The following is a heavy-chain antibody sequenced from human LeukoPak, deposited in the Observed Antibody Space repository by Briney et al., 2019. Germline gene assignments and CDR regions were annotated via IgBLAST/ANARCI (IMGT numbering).Heavy chain of an antibody. Sequence: ASVKVSCKASGYTFTSYYMHWVRQAPGQGLEWMGIINPSGGSTSYAQKFQGRVTMTEDTSTDTAYMELSSLRSEDTAVYYCATVLEKWELLSTYFDYWGQGTLVTVSS. CDR3: ATVLEKWELLSTYFDY. D-gene: IGHD1-26*01. V-gene: IGHV1-46*01. J-gene: IGHJ4*02. CDR2: INPSGGST. CDR1: GYTFTSYY.